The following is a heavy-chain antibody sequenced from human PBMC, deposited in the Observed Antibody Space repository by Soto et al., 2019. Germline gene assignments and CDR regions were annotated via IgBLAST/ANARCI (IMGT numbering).Heavy chain of an antibody. D-gene: IGHD3-9*01. Sequence: SETLSLTCTVSGGSISSGGYYWSWIRQHPGKGLEWIGYIYYSGSTYYNPSLKSRVTISVDTSKNQFSLKLSSVTAADTAVYYCARDRDIYGMDVWGQGTTVTVSS. CDR1: GGSISSGGYY. CDR3: ARDRDIYGMDV. J-gene: IGHJ6*02. V-gene: IGHV4-31*03. CDR2: IYYSGST.